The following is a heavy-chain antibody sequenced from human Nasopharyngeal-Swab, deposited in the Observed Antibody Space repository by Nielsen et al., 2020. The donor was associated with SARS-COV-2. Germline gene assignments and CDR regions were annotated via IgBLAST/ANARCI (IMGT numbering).Heavy chain of an antibody. CDR3: AKAPYLRGLDV. D-gene: IGHD2-21*01. CDR1: GFTFNNYA. V-gene: IGHV3-23*01. CDR2: ISVSGATT. Sequence: GESLKISCAASGFTFNNYAMNWVRQAPGKGLEWVSIISVSGATTHYADSVKDRFTISRDNSKNTLYLQTNSLRVEDTAVYYCAKAPYLRGLDVWGQGTTVTVSS. J-gene: IGHJ6*02.